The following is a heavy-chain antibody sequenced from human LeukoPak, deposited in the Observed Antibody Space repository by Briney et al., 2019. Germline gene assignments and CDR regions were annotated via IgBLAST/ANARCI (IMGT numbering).Heavy chain of an antibody. D-gene: IGHD1-26*01. J-gene: IGHJ4*02. V-gene: IGHV4-59*08. CDR2: IYYSGST. CDR1: GGSISSYY. Sequence: SETLSLTCTVSGGSISSYYWSWIRQPPGKGLEWIGYIYYSGSTNYNPSLKSRVTISVDTSKNQFSLKLSSVTAADTAVYYCAKVAVGVTKSFDYWGQGTLVTVSS. CDR3: AKVAVGVTKSFDY.